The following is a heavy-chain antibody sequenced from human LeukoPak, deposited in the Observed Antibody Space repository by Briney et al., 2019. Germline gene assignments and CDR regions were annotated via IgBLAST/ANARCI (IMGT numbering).Heavy chain of an antibody. D-gene: IGHD2-2*01. Sequence: ASVRVSCKASGYIFTGYYMHWMRQAPGQGLEWMGWINPNSGGTNYAQKFQGRVTMTRDTFISTVYMDLSRLRSDDTSVYYCARAPLSADYWRQGTLVTVSS. CDR1: GYIFTGYY. CDR2: INPNSGGT. J-gene: IGHJ4*02. V-gene: IGHV1-2*02. CDR3: ARAPLSADY.